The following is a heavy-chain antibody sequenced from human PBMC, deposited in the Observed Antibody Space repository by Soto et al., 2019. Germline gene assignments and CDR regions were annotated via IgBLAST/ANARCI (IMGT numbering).Heavy chain of an antibody. J-gene: IGHJ4*01. V-gene: IGHV1-46*01. CDR3: ARAGMYSSRWTREVFDY. CDR1: GYTFTSYY. CDR2: INPSGGST. D-gene: IGHD6-13*01. Sequence: ASVKVSCKASGYTFTSYYMHWVRQAPGQGLEGMGIINPSGGSTSYAQKFQGRVTMTRDTSTSTVYMELSSLRSEDTAVYYCARAGMYSSRWTREVFDYWGQGTLVTVSS.